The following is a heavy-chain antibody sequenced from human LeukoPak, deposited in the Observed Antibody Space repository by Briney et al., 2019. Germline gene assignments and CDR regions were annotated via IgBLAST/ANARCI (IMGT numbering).Heavy chain of an antibody. D-gene: IGHD3-10*01. V-gene: IGHV4-4*07. CDR1: GGSISSYY. CDR3: ARDLGSYYGSGSYYNYFDY. J-gene: IGHJ4*02. Sequence: SETLSLTCTASGGSISSYYWSWIRQPAGKGLEWIGRIYTSGSTNYNPSLKSRVTMSVDTSKNQFSLKLSSVTAADTAVYYCARDLGSYYGSGSYYNYFDYWGQGTLVTVSS. CDR2: IYTSGST.